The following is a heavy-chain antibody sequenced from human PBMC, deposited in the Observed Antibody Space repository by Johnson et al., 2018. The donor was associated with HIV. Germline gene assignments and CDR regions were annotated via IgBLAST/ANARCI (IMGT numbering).Heavy chain of an antibody. Sequence: VQLVESGGGLVKPGGSLRLSCAASGFTFSNAWMSWVRQAPGKGLEWVGRIKSKTDGGTTDYAAPVRGRFTISRDNSKNTLYLQMNSLKTEDTAVYYCARDRLSGSYYVGNAFDIWGQGTRVTVSS. D-gene: IGHD1-26*01. CDR2: IKSKTDGGTT. CDR1: GFTFSNAW. J-gene: IGHJ3*02. CDR3: ARDRLSGSYYVGNAFDI. V-gene: IGHV3-15*01.